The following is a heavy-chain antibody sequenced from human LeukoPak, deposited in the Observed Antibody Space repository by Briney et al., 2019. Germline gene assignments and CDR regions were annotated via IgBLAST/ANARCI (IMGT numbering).Heavy chain of an antibody. CDR1: GGSISNSY. Sequence: SETLSLTCTVSGGSISNSYWSWIRQPPGKGLEWIGYIYNSGGSNYNPSLKSRVTISVDTSKNQFSLKLSSVTAADTAVYYCAGDRGWTNYYYGMDVWGQGTTVTVSS. CDR2: IYNSGGS. V-gene: IGHV4-59*01. D-gene: IGHD3/OR15-3a*01. CDR3: AGDRGWTNYYYGMDV. J-gene: IGHJ6*02.